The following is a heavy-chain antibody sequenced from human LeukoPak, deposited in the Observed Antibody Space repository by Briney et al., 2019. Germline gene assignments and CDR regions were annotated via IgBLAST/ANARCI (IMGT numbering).Heavy chain of an antibody. J-gene: IGHJ5*02. D-gene: IGHD2-8*01. Sequence: SETLSLTCTVSGGSISSSSYYWGWIRQPPGKGLEWIGSIYYSGSTYYNPSLKSRVTISVDTSKNQFSLKLSSVTAADTAVYYCARGYCTNGVCKRFDPWGQGTLVTVSS. CDR3: ARGYCTNGVCKRFDP. V-gene: IGHV4-39*07. CDR1: GGSISSSSYY. CDR2: IYYSGST.